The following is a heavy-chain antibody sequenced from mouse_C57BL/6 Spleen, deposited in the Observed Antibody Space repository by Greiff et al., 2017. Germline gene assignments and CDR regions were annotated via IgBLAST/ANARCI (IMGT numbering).Heavy chain of an antibody. CDR3: ARRGSNAMDY. CDR1: GYAFTNYL. V-gene: IGHV1-54*01. Sequence: VQLQQSGAELVRPGTSVKVSCKASGYAFTNYLIEWVKQRPGQGLEWIGVINPGSGGTNYNEKFKGKATLTADKSSSTAYMQRSSLTSEDSAVYFGARRGSNAMDYWGQGTSVTVSS. CDR2: INPGSGGT. J-gene: IGHJ4*01. D-gene: IGHD3-1*01.